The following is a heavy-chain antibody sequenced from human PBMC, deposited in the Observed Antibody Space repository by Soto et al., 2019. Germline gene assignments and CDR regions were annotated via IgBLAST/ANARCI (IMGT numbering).Heavy chain of an antibody. J-gene: IGHJ6*03. CDR1: GGSFSGYY. CDR2: INHSGST. V-gene: IGHV4-34*10. Sequence: SETLSLTCAVYGGSFSGYYWSWVRQPPGKGLEWIGEINHSGSTNYNPSLKSRVTMTTDTSTSTAYMELRSLRSDDTAVYYCARAVPQWLSDYYYMDVWGKGTTVTVSS. D-gene: IGHD6-19*01. CDR3: ARAVPQWLSDYYYMDV.